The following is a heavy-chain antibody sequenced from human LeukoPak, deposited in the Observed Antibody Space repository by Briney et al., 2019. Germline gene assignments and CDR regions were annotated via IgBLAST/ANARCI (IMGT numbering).Heavy chain of an antibody. D-gene: IGHD5-18*01. CDR3: ATDVGQLWSPDN. CDR1: GFTFSDYY. J-gene: IGHJ4*02. CDR2: ISGSGNTI. V-gene: IGHV3-11*01. Sequence: GGSLRLSCAASGFTFSDYYMSWIRQAPGKGLKWVSYISGSGNTIFYADTVKGRFTISRDNAKNSVYLHMNRLRADDTAVYYCATDVGQLWSPDNWGQGTLVTVSS.